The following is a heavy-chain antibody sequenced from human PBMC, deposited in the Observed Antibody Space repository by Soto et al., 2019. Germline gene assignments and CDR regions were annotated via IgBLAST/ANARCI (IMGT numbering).Heavy chain of an antibody. J-gene: IGHJ4*02. Sequence: EVQLVESGGGLVQPGGSLRLSCVASGFTFSTDTMNWVRQAPGKGLEWGAHISTSGATRYYADSVKGRFTISRDNAKTSRYLQMDSLRNDDTAVYYCARFFGSGFESWGQGTLVTVSS. CDR1: GFTFSTDT. CDR2: ISTSGATR. D-gene: IGHD6-19*01. V-gene: IGHV3-48*02. CDR3: ARFFGSGFES.